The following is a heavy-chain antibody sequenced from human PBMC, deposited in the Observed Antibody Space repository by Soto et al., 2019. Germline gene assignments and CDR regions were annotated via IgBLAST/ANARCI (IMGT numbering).Heavy chain of an antibody. J-gene: IGHJ5*02. CDR1: GGSISSGGYS. CDR3: AGGGYCISTSCYVRKYGWFDP. Sequence: PSETLSLTCAVSGGSISSGGYSWSWIRQPPGKGLEWIGYIYHSGSTYYNPSLKSRVTISVDRSKNQFSLKLSSVTAADTAVYYCAGGGYCISTSCYVRKYGWFDPWGQGTLVTVSS. CDR2: IYHSGST. V-gene: IGHV4-30-2*01. D-gene: IGHD2-2*01.